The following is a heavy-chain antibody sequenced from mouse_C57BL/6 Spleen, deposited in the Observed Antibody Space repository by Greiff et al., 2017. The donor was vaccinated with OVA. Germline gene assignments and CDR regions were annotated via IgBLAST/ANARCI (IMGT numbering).Heavy chain of an antibody. CDR2: IDPSDSYT. V-gene: IGHV1-59*01. J-gene: IGHJ2*01. D-gene: IGHD1-1*01. Sequence: VQLQQPGAELVRPGTSVKLSCKASGYTFTSYWMHWVKQRPGQGLEWIGVIDPSDSYTNYNQKFKGKATLTVDTSSSTAYMQLSSLTSEDSAVYYGARGNYGSSYEGPFDYWGQGTTLTVSS. CDR1: GYTFTSYW. CDR3: ARGNYGSSYEGPFDY.